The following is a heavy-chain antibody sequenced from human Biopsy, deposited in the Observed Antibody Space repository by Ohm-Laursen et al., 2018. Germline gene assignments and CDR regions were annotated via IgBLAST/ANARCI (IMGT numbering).Heavy chain of an antibody. V-gene: IGHV1-2*02. CDR1: GYTFTDYY. J-gene: IGHJ5*02. Sequence: ASVKVSCKASGYTFTDYYVHWVRQAPVHVLEWMGWIDTINGGARYAQKFQGRVTMTRDTSISTAYMELSRLTSDDTAVYYCARERDPWGQGTLVTVSS. CDR3: ARERDP. CDR2: IDTINGGA.